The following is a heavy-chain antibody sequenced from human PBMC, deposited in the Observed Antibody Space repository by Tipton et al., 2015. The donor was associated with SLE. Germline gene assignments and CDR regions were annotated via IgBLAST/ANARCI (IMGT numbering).Heavy chain of an antibody. D-gene: IGHD1-26*01. CDR1: GGSINSSPYY. Sequence: TLSLTCIVSGGSINSSPYYWGWVRQTPGKGLEWLGSISFSGTTYFNPSLKSRVTLSRDTSKNQFSLNLNSVTAADTAFYYCTRVMTGSRSDFWGRGTQVTVSP. J-gene: IGHJ4*02. V-gene: IGHV4-39*07. CDR3: TRVMTGSRSDF. CDR2: ISFSGTT.